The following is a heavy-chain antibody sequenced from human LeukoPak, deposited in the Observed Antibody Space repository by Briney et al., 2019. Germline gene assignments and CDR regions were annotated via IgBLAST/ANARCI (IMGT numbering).Heavy chain of an antibody. V-gene: IGHV4-39*07. J-gene: IGHJ4*02. CDR2: IFYSGST. D-gene: IGHD5-24*01. Sequence: SETLSLTCTVSGASISSSSYFWGWIRQPPGKGLEWIGSIFYSGSTYYNPSLKSRVTISVDTSKNQFSLNLRSVTAADTAVYYCARDPLETVDCWGQGTLVTVSS. CDR1: GASISSSSYF. CDR3: ARDPLETVDC.